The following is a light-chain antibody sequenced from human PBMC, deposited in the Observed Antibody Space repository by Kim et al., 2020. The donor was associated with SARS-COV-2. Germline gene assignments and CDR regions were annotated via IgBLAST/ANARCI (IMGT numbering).Light chain of an antibody. J-gene: IGLJ2*01. CDR3: QAWDSSTVV. V-gene: IGLV3-1*01. Sequence: SYELTQPPSVSVSPGQTASITCSGDKLGERYACWYQQRPGQSPVLVIFQDNKRPSGIPERFSGSKSGNTATLTISGTQAMDEADYYCQAWDSSTVVFGGG. CDR2: QDN. CDR1: KLGERY.